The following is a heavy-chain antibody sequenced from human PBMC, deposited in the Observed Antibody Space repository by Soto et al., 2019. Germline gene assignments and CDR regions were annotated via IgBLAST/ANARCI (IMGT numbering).Heavy chain of an antibody. CDR2: MYNTGST. J-gene: IGHJ6*02. CDR3: ARDLWGYCGTDCYPLDV. D-gene: IGHD2-21*02. CDR1: WGTIRGYD. V-gene: IGHV4-59*01. Sequence: ALETLSLTCTVLWGTIRGYDWSWIRQPPGEGLEWIGYMYNTGSTVYNPSFKSRVTISVDTSKNQFSLKLNSVTAADTAVYYCARDLWGYCGTDCYPLDVWGQGTTVTVSS.